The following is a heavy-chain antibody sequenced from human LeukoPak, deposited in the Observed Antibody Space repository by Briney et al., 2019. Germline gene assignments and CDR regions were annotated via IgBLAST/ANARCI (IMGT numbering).Heavy chain of an antibody. V-gene: IGHV3-20*04. CDR1: GFIFRSYE. D-gene: IGHD3-16*01. Sequence: GGSLRLSCAASGFIFRSYEMSWVRQAPGKGLEWVSGINWNGGSTGYADSVKGRFTISRDNAKNSLYLQMNSLRAEDTALYYCARDMSPVGGRLYYFDYWGQGTLVTVSS. CDR2: INWNGGST. J-gene: IGHJ4*02. CDR3: ARDMSPVGGRLYYFDY.